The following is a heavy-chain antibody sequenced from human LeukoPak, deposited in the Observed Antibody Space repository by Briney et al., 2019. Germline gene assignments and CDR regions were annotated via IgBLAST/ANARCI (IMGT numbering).Heavy chain of an antibody. D-gene: IGHD6-13*01. J-gene: IGHJ4*02. Sequence: SETLSLTCTVSGGSISGHYWNWIRQPPGKGLEWIGYIHYSGTTNYSPSLKSRATISVDTSKNQLSLKLSSVTAADTAVYYCAREGGMAAAPYFDYWGQGTLVTVSS. V-gene: IGHV4-59*11. CDR3: AREGGMAAAPYFDY. CDR2: IHYSGTT. CDR1: GGSISGHY.